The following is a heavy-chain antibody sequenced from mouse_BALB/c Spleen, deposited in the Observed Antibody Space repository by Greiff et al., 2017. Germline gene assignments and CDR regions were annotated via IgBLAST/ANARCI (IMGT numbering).Heavy chain of an antibody. CDR2: ISDGGSYT. Sequence: EVMLVESGGGLVKPGGSLKLSCAASGFTFSDYYMYWVRQTPEKRLEWVATISDGGSYTYYPDSVKGRFTISRDNAKNNLYLQMSSLKSEDTAMYYCARDLGVAHYYAMDYWGQGTSVTVSS. D-gene: IGHD1-1*02. V-gene: IGHV5-4*02. J-gene: IGHJ4*01. CDR3: ARDLGVAHYYAMDY. CDR1: GFTFSDYY.